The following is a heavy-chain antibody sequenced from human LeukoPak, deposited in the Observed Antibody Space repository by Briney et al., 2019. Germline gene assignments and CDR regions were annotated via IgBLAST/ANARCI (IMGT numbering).Heavy chain of an antibody. D-gene: IGHD6-6*01. J-gene: IGHJ4*02. CDR3: AREKSIAARHFDY. CDR1: GYTFTSYG. CDR2: INPNSGGT. Sequence: ASVKVSCKASGYTFTSYGISWVRRAPGQGLEWMGWINPNSGGTNYAQKFQGRVTMTRDTSISTAYMELSRLRSDDTAVYYCAREKSIAARHFDYWGQGTLVTVSS. V-gene: IGHV1-2*02.